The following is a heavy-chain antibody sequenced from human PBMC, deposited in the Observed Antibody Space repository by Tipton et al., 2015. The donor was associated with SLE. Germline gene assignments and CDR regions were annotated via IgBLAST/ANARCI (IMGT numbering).Heavy chain of an antibody. CDR2: IYYSGST. J-gene: IGHJ5*02. D-gene: IGHD3-3*01. Sequence: GLVKPSETLSLTCTVSGGSISSYYWSWIRQPPGKGLEWIGYIYYSGSTNYNPSPKSRVTISVDTSKNQFSLKLSSVTAADTAVYYCARHPDFWSGQRWFDPWGQGTLVTVSS. CDR1: GGSISSYY. CDR3: ARHPDFWSGQRWFDP. V-gene: IGHV4-59*08.